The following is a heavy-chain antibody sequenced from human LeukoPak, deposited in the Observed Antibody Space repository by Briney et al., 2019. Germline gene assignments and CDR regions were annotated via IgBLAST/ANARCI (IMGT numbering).Heavy chain of an antibody. CDR2: ISAYNGNT. CDR1: GYTFTSYG. V-gene: IGHV1-18*01. CDR3: ARDAPFPELDCSSTSCYLGH. J-gene: IGHJ5*02. Sequence: ASVKVSCKASGYTFTSYGISWVRQAPGQGLEWMGWISAYNGNTNYAQKLQGRVTMTTDTSTSTAYMELRSLRSDDTAVYYCARDAPFPELDCSSTSCYLGHWGQGTLVTVSS. D-gene: IGHD2-2*01.